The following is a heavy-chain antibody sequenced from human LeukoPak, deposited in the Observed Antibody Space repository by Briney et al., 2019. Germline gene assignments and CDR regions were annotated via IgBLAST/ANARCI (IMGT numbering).Heavy chain of an antibody. CDR2: IRYDGSNK. Sequence: GGSLRLSCAASGFTFSSYGMHWVRQAPGKGLEWVAFIRYDGSNKYYADSVKGRFTISRDNSKNTLYLQMNSLRAEDTAVYYCAKDPGYYDSSGLGGGYFDYWGQGTLVTVSS. V-gene: IGHV3-30*02. D-gene: IGHD3-22*01. J-gene: IGHJ4*02. CDR1: GFTFSSYG. CDR3: AKDPGYYDSSGLGGGYFDY.